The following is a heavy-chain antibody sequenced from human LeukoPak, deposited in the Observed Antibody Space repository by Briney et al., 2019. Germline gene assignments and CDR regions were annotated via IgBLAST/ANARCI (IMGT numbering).Heavy chain of an antibody. J-gene: IGHJ4*02. CDR3: ARVKGPFDY. CDR2: IRSSSSTI. CDR1: GFTFTSYS. V-gene: IGHV3-48*01. Sequence: GGSLRLSCAASGFTFTSYSMNWVRQAPGKGLEWVSYIRSSSSTIYYADSVKGRFTISRDNSKNTLYLQMNSLRAEDTAVYYCARVKGPFDYWGQGTLVTVSS.